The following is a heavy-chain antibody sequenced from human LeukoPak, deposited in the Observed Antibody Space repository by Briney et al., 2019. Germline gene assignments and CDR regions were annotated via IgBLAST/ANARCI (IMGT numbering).Heavy chain of an antibody. CDR3: ARAKNVLLWFGEFTTVGDI. CDR1: GFTFSSYW. Sequence: GGSLRLSCAASGFTFSSYWMSWVRQAPGKGLEWVANIKQDGSEKYYVDSVKGRFTISRDNAKNSLYLQMNSLRAEDTAVYYCARAKNVLLWFGEFTTVGDIWGQGTMVTVSS. CDR2: IKQDGSEK. D-gene: IGHD3-10*01. J-gene: IGHJ3*02. V-gene: IGHV3-7*01.